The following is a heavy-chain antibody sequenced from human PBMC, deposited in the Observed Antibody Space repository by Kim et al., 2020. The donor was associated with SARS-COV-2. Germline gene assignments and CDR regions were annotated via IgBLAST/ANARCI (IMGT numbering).Heavy chain of an antibody. Sequence: GGSLRLSCAASGFTFSSYGMHWVRQAPGKGLEWVAVISYDGSNKYYADSVKGRFTISRDNSKNTLYLQMNSLRAEDTAVYYCARASAGEGYNHFDYWGQGTLVTVSS. D-gene: IGHD1-1*01. J-gene: IGHJ4*02. CDR2: ISYDGSNK. CDR1: GFTFSSYG. V-gene: IGHV3-33*05. CDR3: ARASAGEGYNHFDY.